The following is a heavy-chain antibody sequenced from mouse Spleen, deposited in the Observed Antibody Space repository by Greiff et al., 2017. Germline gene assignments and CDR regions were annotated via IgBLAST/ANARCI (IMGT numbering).Heavy chain of an antibody. CDR1: GFTFSDFY. CDR3: ARGLTGTRAMDY. CDR2: SRNKANDYTT. V-gene: IGHV7-1*01. J-gene: IGHJ4*01. Sequence: EVKLVESGGGLVQSGRSLRLPCATSGFTFSDFYMEWVRQAPGKGLEWIAASRNKANDYTTEYSASVKGRFIVSRDTSQSILYLQMNALRAEDTAIYYCARGLTGTRAMDYWGQGTSVTVSS. D-gene: IGHD4-1*01.